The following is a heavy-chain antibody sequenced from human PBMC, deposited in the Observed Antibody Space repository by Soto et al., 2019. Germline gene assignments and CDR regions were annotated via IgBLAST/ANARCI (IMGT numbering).Heavy chain of an antibody. J-gene: IGHJ3*02. CDR3: SRGAYYYEERAFAI. Sequence: QVKLVHSGAEVKTPGASVKVSCKASGGTCSSYAISWVRQAPGQGLEWMGGISPICGTANYAQKFQGRVTITADESTSTGYMEMSSLRSEDTAVYYCSRGAYYYEERAFAIWGQGTMVTVS. V-gene: IGHV1-69*01. CDR2: ISPICGTA. D-gene: IGHD3-22*01. CDR1: GGTCSSYA.